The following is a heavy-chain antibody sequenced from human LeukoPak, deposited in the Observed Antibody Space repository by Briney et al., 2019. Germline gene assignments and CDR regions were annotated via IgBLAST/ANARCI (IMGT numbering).Heavy chain of an antibody. D-gene: IGHD1-26*01. CDR2: IKQDGSEK. V-gene: IGHV3-7*01. CDR1: GFTFSSYW. CDR3: EREDGGSYFDY. J-gene: IGHJ4*02. Sequence: GRSLRLSCAASGFTFSSYWMSSVRQAPGKGLEWVANIKQDGSEKYYMDSVKGRFTLSRDNAKNSLYVQMNSLRAEDTAVYYCEREDGGSYFDYWGQGTLVTVSS.